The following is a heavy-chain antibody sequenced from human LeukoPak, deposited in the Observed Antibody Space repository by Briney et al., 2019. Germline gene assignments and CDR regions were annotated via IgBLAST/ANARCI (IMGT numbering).Heavy chain of an antibody. J-gene: IGHJ3*02. CDR2: IYPGDSDT. CDR1: GYRFTSYW. D-gene: IGHD3-22*01. V-gene: IGHV5-51*01. Sequence: KGGGSLKISCKGSGYRFTSYWIGWVRQMPGKGLEGMGIIYPGDSDTRYSPSFQGQVTISADKSISTAYLQWSSLKASDTAMYYCASCDSSGYYWAFDIWGQGTMVTVSS. CDR3: ASCDSSGYYWAFDI.